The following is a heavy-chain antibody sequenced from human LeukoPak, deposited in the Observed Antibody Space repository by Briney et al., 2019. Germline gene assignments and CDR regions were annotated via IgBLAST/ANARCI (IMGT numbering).Heavy chain of an antibody. CDR1: GGSISSSSYY. CDR2: INHSGST. V-gene: IGHV4-39*07. J-gene: IGHJ6*03. CDR3: ATVRIAARPLNYYYYYYMDV. D-gene: IGHD6-6*01. Sequence: SETLSLTCTVSGGSISSSSYYWGWIRQPPGKGLVWIGEINHSGSTNYNPSLKSRVTISVDTSKNQFSLKLSSVTAADTAVYYCATVRIAARPLNYYYYYYMDVWGKGTTVTVSS.